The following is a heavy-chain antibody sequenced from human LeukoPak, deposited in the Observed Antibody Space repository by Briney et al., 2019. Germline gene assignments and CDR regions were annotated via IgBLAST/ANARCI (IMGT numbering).Heavy chain of an antibody. CDR3: ARDENSGLPYGMDV. V-gene: IGHV1-69*13. CDR2: IIPIFGTA. CDR1: GGTFSSYA. Sequence: SVKVSCKASGGTFSSYAISWVRQAPGQGLEWMGGIIPIFGTANYAQKFQGRVTITADESTSTAYMELRSLRSDDTAVYYCARDENSGLPYGMDVWGQGTTVTVSS. D-gene: IGHD1-26*01. J-gene: IGHJ6*02.